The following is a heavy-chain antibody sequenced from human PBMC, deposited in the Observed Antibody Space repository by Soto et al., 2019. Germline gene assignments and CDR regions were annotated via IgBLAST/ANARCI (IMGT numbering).Heavy chain of an antibody. V-gene: IGHV3-64*01. CDR2: ISSDGGST. CDR3: ARDGVATRAFDY. D-gene: IGHD5-12*01. Sequence: EVLLVESGGGLVQPGGSLRLSCASSRFTFRGYAMHWVRQSPGKGLEYVSRISSDGGSTYYVNSVKGRFAISRDNSKNTMYLQLGSLRTDDMAVYYCARDGVATRAFDYWGQGTLVTVSS. CDR1: RFTFRGYA. J-gene: IGHJ4*02.